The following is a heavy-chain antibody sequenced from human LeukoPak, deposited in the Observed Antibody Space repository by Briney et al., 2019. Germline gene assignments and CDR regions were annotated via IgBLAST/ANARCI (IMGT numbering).Heavy chain of an antibody. D-gene: IGHD5-18*01. J-gene: IGHJ4*02. CDR3: AGDTAMAKGGFDY. Sequence: ASVKVSCKASGGTFSSYAISWLRQAPGQGLEWMGGIIPIFGTANYAQKFQGRVTITTDESTSTAYMELSSLRSEDTAVYYCAGDTAMAKGGFDYWGQGTLVTVSS. CDR2: IIPIFGTA. CDR1: GGTFSSYA. V-gene: IGHV1-69*05.